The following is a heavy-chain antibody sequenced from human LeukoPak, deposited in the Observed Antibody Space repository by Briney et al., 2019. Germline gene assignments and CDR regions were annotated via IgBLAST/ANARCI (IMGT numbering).Heavy chain of an antibody. CDR3: ASHYGSGN. J-gene: IGHJ4*02. CDR1: EVTFSTYT. Sequence: GGSLRLSCAASEVTFSTYTMTWVRQAPGKGLEWVSSISGSGNYIYYADSLKGRFTISRDNAKNSLYLQMNSLRAEDTAVYYCASHYGSGNWGQGTLVTVSS. D-gene: IGHD3-10*01. CDR2: ISGSGNYI. V-gene: IGHV3-21*01.